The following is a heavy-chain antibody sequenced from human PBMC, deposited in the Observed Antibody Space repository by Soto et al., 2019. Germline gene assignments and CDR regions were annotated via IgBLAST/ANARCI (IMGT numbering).Heavy chain of an antibody. D-gene: IGHD3-16*01. CDR3: ARVSGYDYIWGSPTGSLPPNFDY. V-gene: IGHV4-31*03. Sequence: PSETLSLTCTVSGGSISSGGYYWSWIRQHPGKGLEWIGYIYYSGSTYYNPSLKSRVTISVDTSKNQFSLKLSSVTAADTAVYYCARVSGYDYIWGSPTGSLPPNFDYWGQGTLVTVSS. J-gene: IGHJ4*02. CDR2: IYYSGST. CDR1: GGSISSGGYY.